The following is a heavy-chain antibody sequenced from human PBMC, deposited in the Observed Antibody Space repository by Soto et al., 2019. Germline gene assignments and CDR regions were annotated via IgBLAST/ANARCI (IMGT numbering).Heavy chain of an antibody. CDR3: ARGPEGEETKPLDY. CDR2: INHSGST. J-gene: IGHJ4*02. V-gene: IGHV4-34*01. CDR1: GGSFSGYY. D-gene: IGHD3-16*01. Sequence: SETLSLTCAVYGGSFSGYYWSWIRQPPGKGLEWIGEINHSGSTNYNPSLKSRVTISVDTSKNQFSLKLSSVTAADTAVYYCARGPEGEETKPLDYWGQGTLVTVSS.